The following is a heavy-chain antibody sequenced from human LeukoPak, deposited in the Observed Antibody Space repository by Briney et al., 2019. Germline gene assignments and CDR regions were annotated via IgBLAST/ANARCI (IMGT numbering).Heavy chain of an antibody. V-gene: IGHV4-59*12. Sequence: SETLSLTCTVSGGSISSYYWSWIRQPPGKGLEWIGYIYYSGSTYYNPSLKGRITISVDPSKSQFSLHLRSLTAADTAVYYCARGVDYWGPGTPVTVSS. CDR2: IYYSGST. J-gene: IGHJ4*02. CDR1: GGSISSYY. CDR3: ARGVDY.